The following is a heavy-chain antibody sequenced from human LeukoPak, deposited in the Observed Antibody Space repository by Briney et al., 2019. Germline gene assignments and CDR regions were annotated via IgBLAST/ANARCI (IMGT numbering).Heavy chain of an antibody. CDR3: AKDWGSGSYYDDAFDI. J-gene: IGHJ3*02. CDR2: IRYDGSNK. V-gene: IGHV3-30*02. CDR1: GFTFSSYG. D-gene: IGHD1-26*01. Sequence: GGSLRLSCAASGFTFSSYGMHWVRQAPGKGLEWVAFIRYDGSNKYYADSVKGRFTISRDNSKNTLYLQMNSLRAEDTAVYYCAKDWGSGSYYDDAFDIWGQGTMVTVSS.